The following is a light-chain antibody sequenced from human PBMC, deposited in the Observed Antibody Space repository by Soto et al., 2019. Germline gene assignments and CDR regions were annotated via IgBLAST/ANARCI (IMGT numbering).Light chain of an antibody. CDR1: QSISNW. CDR2: DAS. CDR3: QKYNTYAST. Sequence: DIQMTQSPSTLSASVGDRVTIACRASQSISNWLAWYQQKPGKAPKLLIYDASSLESGVPSRFSGSGSGTEFTLTISSLQPDDFATYYCQKYNTYASTFGQGTKVDIK. J-gene: IGKJ1*01. V-gene: IGKV1-5*01.